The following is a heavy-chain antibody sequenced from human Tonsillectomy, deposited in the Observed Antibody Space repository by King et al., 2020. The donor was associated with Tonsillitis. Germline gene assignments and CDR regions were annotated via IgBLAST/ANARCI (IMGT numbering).Heavy chain of an antibody. Sequence: VQLVESGGGLVQPGGSLRLSCAASGFTFSSYSMNWVRQAPGKGLEWVSYISSSSSTIYYVDSVKGRFTISRDNAKNSLYLQMNSLRAEDTAVYYCARDRTHYYMDVWGKGTTVTVSS. D-gene: IGHD3/OR15-3a*01. CDR3: ARDRTHYYMDV. CDR2: ISSSSSTI. CDR1: GFTFSSYS. V-gene: IGHV3-48*01. J-gene: IGHJ6*03.